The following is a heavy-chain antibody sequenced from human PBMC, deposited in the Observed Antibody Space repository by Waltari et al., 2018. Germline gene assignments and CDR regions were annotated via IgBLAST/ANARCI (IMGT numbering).Heavy chain of an antibody. D-gene: IGHD3-9*01. J-gene: IGHJ3*02. CDR3: ARVPLYYDILTGYYNVGAFDI. Sequence: QVQLQESGPGLVKPSQTLSLTCTVSGASISRGSYYWSWIRQPAGKGLEWIGRIYTSGSTNYNPSLKSRVTISVDTSKNQFSLKLSSVTAADTAVYYCARVPLYYDILTGYYNVGAFDIWGQGTMVTVSS. CDR2: IYTSGST. V-gene: IGHV4-61*02. CDR1: GASISRGSYY.